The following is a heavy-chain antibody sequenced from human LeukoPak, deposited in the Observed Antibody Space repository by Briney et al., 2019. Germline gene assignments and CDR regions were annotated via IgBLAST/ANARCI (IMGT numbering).Heavy chain of an antibody. CDR2: MNPNSGNT. J-gene: IGHJ5*02. CDR1: GYTFTSYD. V-gene: IGHV1-8*03. CDR3: ARAEEYCSSTSCYVWFDP. D-gene: IGHD2-2*01. Sequence: ASVKVSCKASGYTFTSYDINWVRQATGQGLEWMGWMNPNSGNTGYAQKFQGRVTITRNTSISTAYMELSSLRSEDTAVYYCARAEEYCSSTSCYVWFDPWGQGTLVTVSS.